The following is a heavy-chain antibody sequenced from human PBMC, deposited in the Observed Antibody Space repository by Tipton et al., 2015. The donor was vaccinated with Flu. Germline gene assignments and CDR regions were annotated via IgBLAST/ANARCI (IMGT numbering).Heavy chain of an antibody. J-gene: IGHJ4*02. Sequence: SLRLSCAASGFTFSSYWMTWVRQAPGKGLEWVANINQDGTVKYYVDSVKGRLTISRDNAKNSVYLQMNSLRAEDTAVYYCARAIAAAGSYWGQGTLVTVSS. CDR3: ARAIAAAGSY. V-gene: IGHV3-7*04. D-gene: IGHD6-13*01. CDR1: GFTFSSYW. CDR2: INQDGTVK.